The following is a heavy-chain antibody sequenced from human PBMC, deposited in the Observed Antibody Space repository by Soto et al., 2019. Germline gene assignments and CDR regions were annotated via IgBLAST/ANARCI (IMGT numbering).Heavy chain of an antibody. CDR1: GFTFNDAW. J-gene: IGHJ4*02. CDR3: MTDRQYRPAY. CDR2: IKSESDGGTT. Sequence: GGSLRLSCAGSGFTFNDAWMNWVRQAPGKGLEWVGRIKSESDGGTTAYAAPVKGRFTISRDDSKNTVYLQMDSLRTEDTALYYCMTDRQYRPAYWGQGTQVTVSS. D-gene: IGHD3-16*02. V-gene: IGHV3-15*07.